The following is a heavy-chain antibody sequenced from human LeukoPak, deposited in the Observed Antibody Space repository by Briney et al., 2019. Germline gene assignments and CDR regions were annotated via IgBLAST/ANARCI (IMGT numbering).Heavy chain of an antibody. D-gene: IGHD1-26*01. CDR1: GGSISSYY. J-gene: IGHJ5*02. Sequence: PSETLSLTCSVSGGSISSYYWSWIRQPPGQGLEWIGYIYYSGSTNYNPSLKSRVTISVDTSKNQFSLKLSSVTAADTAVYYCARVASSGRWFDPWGQGTLVTVSS. CDR3: ARVASSGRWFDP. CDR2: IYYSGST. V-gene: IGHV4-59*01.